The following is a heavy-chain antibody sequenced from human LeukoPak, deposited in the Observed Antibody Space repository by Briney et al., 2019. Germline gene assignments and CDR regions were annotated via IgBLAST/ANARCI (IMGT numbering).Heavy chain of an antibody. V-gene: IGHV3-21*01. CDR1: GFTFSYSS. J-gene: IGHJ4*02. D-gene: IGHD7-27*01. CDR2: ISSSSSYI. CDR3: ARSTGGYYFDY. Sequence: NPGGSLRLSCAASGFTFSYSSMHWIRQAPGKGLEWVSSISSSSSYIYYSDSVKGRFTISRDNTKTSLYLRMSSLRAEDTAVYYCARSTGGYYFDYWGQGTLVTVSS.